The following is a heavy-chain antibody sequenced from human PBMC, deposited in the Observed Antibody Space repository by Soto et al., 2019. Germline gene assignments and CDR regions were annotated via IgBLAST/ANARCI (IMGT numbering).Heavy chain of an antibody. CDR2: IYHSGST. D-gene: IGHD3-22*01. Sequence: SETLSLTCAVSGGSISSGGYSWSWIRQPPGKGLEWIGYIYHSGSTYYNPSLKGRVTISVDRSKNQFSLKLSSVTAADTAVYYCARENYDSSGFTTFDYWGQGTLVTVSS. J-gene: IGHJ4*02. CDR1: GGSISSGGYS. CDR3: ARENYDSSGFTTFDY. V-gene: IGHV4-30-2*01.